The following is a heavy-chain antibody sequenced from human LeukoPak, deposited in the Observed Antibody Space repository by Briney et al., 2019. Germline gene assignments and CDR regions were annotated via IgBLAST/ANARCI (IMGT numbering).Heavy chain of an antibody. J-gene: IGHJ5*02. V-gene: IGHV4-34*01. CDR1: GGSFSGYY. CDR3: ARDGRAAAGMSNWFDP. Sequence: PSETLSLTCAVYGGSFSGYYWSWVRQPPGKGLEWVGEINHSGSTNYNPSLKSRVTILVDTSKNQFSLKLSSVTAADTAVYYCARDGRAAAGMSNWFDPWGQGTLVSVSS. CDR2: INHSGST. D-gene: IGHD6-13*01.